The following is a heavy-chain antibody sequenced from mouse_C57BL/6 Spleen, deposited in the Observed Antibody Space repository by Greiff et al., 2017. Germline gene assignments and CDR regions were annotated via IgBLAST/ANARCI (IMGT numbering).Heavy chain of an antibody. CDR2: IYPRSGNT. J-gene: IGHJ3*01. Sequence: QVQLKQSGAELARPGASVKLSCKASGYTFTSYGISWVKQRTGQGLEWIGEIYPRSGNTYYNEKFKGKATLTADKSSSTAYMELRSLTSEDSAVYFCARGEGYYGSSYTFAYWGQGTLVTVSA. CDR1: GYTFTSYG. CDR3: ARGEGYYGSSYTFAY. D-gene: IGHD1-1*01. V-gene: IGHV1-81*01.